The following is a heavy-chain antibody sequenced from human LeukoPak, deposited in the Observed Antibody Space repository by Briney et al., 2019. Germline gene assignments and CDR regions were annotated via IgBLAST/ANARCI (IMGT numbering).Heavy chain of an antibody. CDR2: IKSNAAGGTA. CDR1: GLIFETYG. V-gene: IGHV3-15*01. CDR3: TTMNRHDAFDV. Sequence: GGSLRLSCAVSGLIFETYGMHWVRQAPGKGLEWVGRIKSNAAGGTADYAAPVKGRFTISRDDSKNTLFLQMNSLKTEDTAMYYCTTMNRHDAFDVWGQGTMVTVSS. J-gene: IGHJ3*01. D-gene: IGHD1-14*01.